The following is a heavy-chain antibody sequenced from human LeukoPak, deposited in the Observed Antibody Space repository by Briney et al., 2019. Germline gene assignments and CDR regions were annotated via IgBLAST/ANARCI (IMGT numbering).Heavy chain of an antibody. Sequence: ASVKVSCTASGYTFTGDYMHWVRQAPGQGLEWMGRIHPNSGGTKYAQKFQGRVTMTRDTSTATAYMELSRLRSDDTAVYYCTRETLNWFDPWGQGTLVTVSS. CDR2: IHPNSGGT. J-gene: IGHJ5*02. V-gene: IGHV1-2*06. CDR1: GYTFTGDY. CDR3: TRETLNWFDP.